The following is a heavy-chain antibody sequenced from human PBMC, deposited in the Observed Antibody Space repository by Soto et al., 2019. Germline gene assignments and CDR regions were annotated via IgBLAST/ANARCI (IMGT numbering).Heavy chain of an antibody. CDR1: GFSFSDYS. Sequence: ESGGGLVQPGGSLRLSCTASGFSFSDYSMNWVRQAPGKGLEWISYITSSSTSIYYADSVKGRFTISRDNAKNSLYLQMNSLRDDDTAVYYCARIFPSYARLFDYWGQRTLVTVSS. CDR3: ARIFPSYARLFDY. CDR2: ITSSSTSI. J-gene: IGHJ4*02. D-gene: IGHD2-2*01. V-gene: IGHV3-48*02.